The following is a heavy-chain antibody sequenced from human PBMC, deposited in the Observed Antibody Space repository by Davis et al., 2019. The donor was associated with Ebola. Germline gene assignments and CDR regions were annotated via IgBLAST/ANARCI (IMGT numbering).Heavy chain of an antibody. V-gene: IGHV4-34*01. J-gene: IGHJ5*02. CDR3: ARAEHIVVVTENEAAWFDP. D-gene: IGHD2-21*02. Sequence: PGGSLRLSCAVYGGAFSGYYWSWIRQPPGKGLEWIGEINHSGSTNYNPSLKSRVTMSVDTSKNQFSLKLSSVTAADTAVYYCARAEHIVVVTENEAAWFDPWGQGTLITVSS. CDR1: GGAFSGYY. CDR2: INHSGST.